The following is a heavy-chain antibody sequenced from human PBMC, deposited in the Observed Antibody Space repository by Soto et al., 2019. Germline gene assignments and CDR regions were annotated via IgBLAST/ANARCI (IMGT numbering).Heavy chain of an antibody. CDR3: TRAGASDWNYVSTSS. Sequence: QLVQSGAEVKKPGASVKVSCKASGYTCTTSGFNWVRQAHGQGLEWMGWISAKSGNTNYAQKLQGRVTMTTDTSTSTVYMELKSLTSDDAAIYYCTRAGASDWNYVSTSSWGQGTLVTVSS. D-gene: IGHD1-7*01. J-gene: IGHJ4*02. CDR1: GYTCTTSG. V-gene: IGHV1-18*04. CDR2: ISAKSGNT.